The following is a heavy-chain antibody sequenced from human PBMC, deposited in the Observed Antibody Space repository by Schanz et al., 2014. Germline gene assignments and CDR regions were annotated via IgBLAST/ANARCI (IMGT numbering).Heavy chain of an antibody. CDR3: AKQIHYDILTVTRN. J-gene: IGHJ4*02. V-gene: IGHV3-30-3*01. CDR2: ISYDGSNK. CDR1: GFTLSSYA. D-gene: IGHD3-9*01. Sequence: VQLVESGGGLVQPGGSLRLSCAAYGFTLSSYAMHWVRQAPGKGLEWVAVISYDGSNKYYADSVKGRFTISRDNSKNTLYLQMNTLRAEDTAVYYCAKQIHYDILTVTRNWGQGTLVTVSS.